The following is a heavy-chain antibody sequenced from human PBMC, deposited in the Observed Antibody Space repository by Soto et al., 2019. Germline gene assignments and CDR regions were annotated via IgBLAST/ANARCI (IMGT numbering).Heavy chain of an antibody. CDR2: ISYDGSNK. CDR3: ARDFSMVVVAPGY. CDR1: AFTFSSYA. J-gene: IGHJ4*02. Sequence: QVQLVESGGGVVQPGRSLRLSCAASAFTFSSYAMHWVRQAPGKGLEWVAVISYDGSNKYYADSVKGRFTISRDNSKDTVYLQMNSLRAEDTAVYYCARDFSMVVVAPGYWGQGTLVTVSS. D-gene: IGHD2-15*01. V-gene: IGHV3-30-3*01.